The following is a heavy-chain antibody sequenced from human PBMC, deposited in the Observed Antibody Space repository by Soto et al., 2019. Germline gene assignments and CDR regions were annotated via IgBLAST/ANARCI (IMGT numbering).Heavy chain of an antibody. CDR2: INPNSGGT. V-gene: IGHV1-2*04. J-gene: IGHJ6*02. CDR3: VRAYNWNYAHYYYGMDV. Sequence: AASVKVSCKASGYTFTGYYMHWVRQAPGQGLEWMGWINPNSGGTNYAQKFQGWVTMTRDTSISTAYMELSRLRSDDTAVYYCVRAYNWNYAHYYYGMDVWGQGTTVTVSS. D-gene: IGHD1-7*01. CDR1: GYTFTGYY.